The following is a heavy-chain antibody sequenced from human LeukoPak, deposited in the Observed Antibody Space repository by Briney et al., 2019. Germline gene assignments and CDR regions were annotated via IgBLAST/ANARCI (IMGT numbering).Heavy chain of an antibody. Sequence: ASVKVSCKVSGYTLTELSMHWVRQAPGKGLEWMGGFDPEDGETIYAQKFQGRVTMTEDTSTDTAYMELSSLRSEDTAVYYCAASPGYGDSLDYWGQGTLVTVSS. J-gene: IGHJ4*02. D-gene: IGHD4-17*01. CDR2: FDPEDGET. V-gene: IGHV1-24*01. CDR3: AASPGYGDSLDY. CDR1: GYTLTELS.